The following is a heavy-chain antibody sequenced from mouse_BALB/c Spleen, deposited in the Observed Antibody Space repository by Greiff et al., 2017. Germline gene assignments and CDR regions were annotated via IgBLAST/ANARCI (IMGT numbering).Heavy chain of an antibody. V-gene: IGHV5-6-5*01. CDR2: ISSGGST. Sequence: EVKLVESGGGLVKPGGSLKLSCAASGFTFSSYAMSWVRQTPEKRLEWVASISSGGSTYYPDSVKGRFTISRDNARNILYLQMSSLRSEDTAMYYCARYYGQGAMDYWGQGTSVTVSS. CDR1: GFTFSSYA. J-gene: IGHJ4*01. CDR3: ARYYGQGAMDY. D-gene: IGHD1-2*01.